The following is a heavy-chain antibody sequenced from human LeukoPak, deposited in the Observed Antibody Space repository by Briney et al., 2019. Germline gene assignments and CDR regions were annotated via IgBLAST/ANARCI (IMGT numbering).Heavy chain of an antibody. J-gene: IGHJ1*01. CDR3: AKDEDARPMYFQH. V-gene: IGHV3-23*01. D-gene: IGHD2-2*01. Sequence: GGSLRLSCAASGFTFISYAMSWVRQAPGKGLEWVSAISGSGGSIHYADSVKGRFTISRDNSKSTLYLQMNTLRAEDTAVYYCAKDEDARPMYFQHWGQGTLVTVSS. CDR2: ISGSGGSI. CDR1: GFTFISYA.